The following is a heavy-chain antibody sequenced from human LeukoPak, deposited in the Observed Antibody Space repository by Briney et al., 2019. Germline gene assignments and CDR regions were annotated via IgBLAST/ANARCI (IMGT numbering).Heavy chain of an antibody. CDR3: AMAVIGSGWTLDY. V-gene: IGHV3-23*01. CDR1: GFTFSSYA. CDR2: ISGSGGRT. Sequence: GGSLRLSCAASGFTFSSYAMSWVRQAPGKGLEWVSSISGSGGRTSYADSVQGRFTISRDNSKNTLYLELNSLRAEDAAVYFCAMAVIGSGWTLDYWGQGTLVTVS. D-gene: IGHD6-19*01. J-gene: IGHJ4*02.